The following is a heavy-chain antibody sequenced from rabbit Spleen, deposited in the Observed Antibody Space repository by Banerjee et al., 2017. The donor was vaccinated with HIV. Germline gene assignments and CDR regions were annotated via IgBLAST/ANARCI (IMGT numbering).Heavy chain of an antibody. CDR3: ARGSATMTMVITGYYLGL. D-gene: IGHD2-1*01. Sequence: QSLEESGGDLVKPGASLTLTCTASGVSFSSNYYMCWVRQAPGKGLEWIACIDSGSSGFTYFASWAKGRFTISKTSSTTVTLQMTSLTAADTATYFCARGSATMTMVITGYYLGLWGQGTLVTVS. CDR2: IDSGSSGFT. J-gene: IGHJ4*01. V-gene: IGHV1S40*01. CDR1: GVSFSSNYY.